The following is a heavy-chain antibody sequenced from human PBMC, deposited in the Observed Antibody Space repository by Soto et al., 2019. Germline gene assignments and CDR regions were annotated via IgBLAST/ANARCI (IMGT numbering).Heavy chain of an antibody. V-gene: IGHV3-23*01. Sequence: DVQVLESGGGLVQPGGSLRLSCAASGFPFSNYDMSWVRHAPGKGLEWVSIIRAGGNTYYADSVKGRFTISRDNSRDTVYLQIDSLRAEDPAIYYCAKGGWLDNWGQGTPVTVSS. CDR3: AKGGWLDN. J-gene: IGHJ4*02. CDR1: GFPFSNYD. D-gene: IGHD6-19*01. CDR2: IIRAGGNT.